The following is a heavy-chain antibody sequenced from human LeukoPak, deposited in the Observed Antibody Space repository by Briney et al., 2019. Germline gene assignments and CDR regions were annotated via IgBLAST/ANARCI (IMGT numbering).Heavy chain of an antibody. J-gene: IGHJ4*02. CDR2: IYWDDDK. V-gene: IGHV2-5*02. CDR3: AHTYSSGYSLYFDY. CDR1: GFSLSTSGVG. Sequence: SGPTLVKPTQTLTLTCTFSGFSLSTSGVGVGWIRQPPGKALEWLALIYWDDDKRYSPSLKSRLTITKDTSKNQVVLTMTNMDPVDTATYYYAHTYSSGYSLYFDYWGQGTLVTVSS. D-gene: IGHD3-22*01.